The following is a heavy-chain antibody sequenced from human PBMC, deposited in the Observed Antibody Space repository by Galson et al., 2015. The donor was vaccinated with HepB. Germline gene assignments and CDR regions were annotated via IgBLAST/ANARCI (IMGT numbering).Heavy chain of an antibody. Sequence: SVKVSCKASGYTFSSYGISWVRQAPGQGLEWMGWNSAYNGNTKYAQKFQGRVTMTTDTSTTTAYMELRSLRSDDTAVYYCARDKYYYASSGSEFDYWGQGTLVAVSS. CDR1: GYTFSSYG. D-gene: IGHD3-22*01. CDR2: NSAYNGNT. J-gene: IGHJ4*02. CDR3: ARDKYYYASSGSEFDY. V-gene: IGHV1-18*04.